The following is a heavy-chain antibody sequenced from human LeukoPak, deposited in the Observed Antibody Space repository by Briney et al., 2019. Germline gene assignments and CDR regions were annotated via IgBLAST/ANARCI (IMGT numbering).Heavy chain of an antibody. CDR2: IIPIFGTA. J-gene: IGHJ4*02. CDR1: GGTFSSYA. D-gene: IGHD5-24*01. CDR3: ARVSEMATTAYYFDY. Sequence: SVKVSCTASGGTFSSYAISWVRQAPGQGLERMGGIIPIFGTANYAQKFQGRVTITTDESTSTAYMELSSLRSEDTAVYYCARVSEMATTAYYFDYWGQGTLVTVSS. V-gene: IGHV1-69*05.